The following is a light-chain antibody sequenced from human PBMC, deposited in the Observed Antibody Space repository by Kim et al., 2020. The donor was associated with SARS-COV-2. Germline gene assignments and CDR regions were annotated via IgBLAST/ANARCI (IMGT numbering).Light chain of an antibody. V-gene: IGLV6-57*02. CDR1: SGSIASNY. J-gene: IGLJ3*02. Sequence: KTVTISCTGSSGSIASNYVQWYQQRPASAPTTVIYEDNERPSGVPDRFSGSIDSSSNSASLTISGLKTEDEADYYCQSYDDSNRWVFGGGTKLTVL. CDR3: QSYDDSNRWV. CDR2: EDN.